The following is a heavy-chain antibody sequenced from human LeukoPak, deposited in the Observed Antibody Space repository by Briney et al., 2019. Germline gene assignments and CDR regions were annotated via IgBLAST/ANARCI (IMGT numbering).Heavy chain of an antibody. CDR3: ARARGVTTRMGFDY. J-gene: IGHJ4*02. V-gene: IGHV1-69*06. CDR2: IIPIFGTA. D-gene: IGHD3-10*01. CDR1: GGTFSSYA. Sequence: SVKVSCKASGGTFSSYAISWVRQAPGQGLEWMGGIIPIFGTANYAQKFQGRVTITADKSTSTVYMELSSLRSEDTAVYYCARARGVTTRMGFDYWGQGTLVTVSS.